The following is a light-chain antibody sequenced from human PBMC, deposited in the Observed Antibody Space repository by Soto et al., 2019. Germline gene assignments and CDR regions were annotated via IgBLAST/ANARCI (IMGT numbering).Light chain of an antibody. CDR2: DAS. V-gene: IGKV3-11*01. CDR1: QSVSY. J-gene: IGKJ3*01. Sequence: EMVLTQSPASLSLSPGERATLSCRASQSVSYLAWYQQRPGQAPRLLIYDASNRATGIPARFSGSGSGTDFTLTISSLEPEDSAIYYCQQRRNWLVGPGTKVDIK. CDR3: QQRRNWL.